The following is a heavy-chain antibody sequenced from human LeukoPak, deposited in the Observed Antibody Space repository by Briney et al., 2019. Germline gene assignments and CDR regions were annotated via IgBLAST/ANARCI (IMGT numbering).Heavy chain of an antibody. Sequence: TGGSLRLSCAASGFTFSNYWMSWVRQAPGKGLEWVANIKQDGSEKYYVDSVKGRFTISRDNAKNSLHLQMNSLRAEDTAVYYCARDGGIVGAIDYWGQGTLVTVSS. V-gene: IGHV3-7*04. CDR3: ARDGGIVGAIDY. J-gene: IGHJ4*02. CDR2: IKQDGSEK. D-gene: IGHD1-26*01. CDR1: GFTFSNYW.